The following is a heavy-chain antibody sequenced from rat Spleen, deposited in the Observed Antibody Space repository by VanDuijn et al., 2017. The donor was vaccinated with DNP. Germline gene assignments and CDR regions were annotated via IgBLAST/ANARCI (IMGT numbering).Heavy chain of an antibody. CDR2: LTNSGGST. D-gene: IGHD1-2*01. Sequence: EVQLVESGGGLVQPGRSLKLSCAASGFTFSNYGMAWVRQAPTKGLEWVASLTNSGGSTYYRDSVKGRFTISRDNAKSTLYLQMDSLRSEDTATYYCTTVYSSYIEAMDAWGQGTSVTVSS. CDR3: TTVYSSYIEAMDA. CDR1: GFTFSNYG. J-gene: IGHJ4*01. V-gene: IGHV5-27*01.